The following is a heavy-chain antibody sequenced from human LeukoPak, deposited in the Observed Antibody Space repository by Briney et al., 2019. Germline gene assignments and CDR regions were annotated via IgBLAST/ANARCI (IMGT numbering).Heavy chain of an antibody. CDR1: GFSFEDHT. CDR3: GKDKGEFGELVIGH. D-gene: IGHD3-10*01. Sequence: GGSLRLSCAASGFSFEDHTMHWVRQAPGKGPEWVSLISWNGDTTYYADSVTGRFIISRDNTKSSLYLQMNSLRPEDTALYYCGKDKGEFGELVIGHWGQGTLVTVSS. CDR2: ISWNGDTT. V-gene: IGHV3-43*01. J-gene: IGHJ4*02.